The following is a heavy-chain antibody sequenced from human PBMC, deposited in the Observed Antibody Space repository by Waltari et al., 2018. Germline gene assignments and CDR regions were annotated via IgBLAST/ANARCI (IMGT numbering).Heavy chain of an antibody. CDR2: IHYSGST. J-gene: IGHJ4*02. CDR3: AGHRREYYDSSGYPKD. V-gene: IGHV4-39*01. CDR1: GGSIGRRSYY. D-gene: IGHD3-22*01. Sequence: QLQLQESGPGLVKPSETLSLTCTVSGGSIGRRSYYLGWIRQPPGKGLEWFGSIHYSGSTYYNPYLKRRVTIFVGTSKNKFSLKLSSVMGADKAVYYCAGHRREYYDSSGYPKDWGQGTLVTVSS.